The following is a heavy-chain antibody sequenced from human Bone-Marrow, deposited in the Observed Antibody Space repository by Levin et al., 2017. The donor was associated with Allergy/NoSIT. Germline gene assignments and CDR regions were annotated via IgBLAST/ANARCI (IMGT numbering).Heavy chain of an antibody. Sequence: GESLKISCKISGYTLSDLSMHWVRQAPGKGLEWMGGFDPADGATIYAQNFEDRFTMTEATSTDTAYMYLSNLRSDDTAVSYCAASHVLPQLDYWGQGTLLIVSS. CDR1: GYTLSDLS. J-gene: IGHJ4*02. D-gene: IGHD2-15*01. V-gene: IGHV1-24*01. CDR2: FDPADGAT. CDR3: AASHVLPQLDY.